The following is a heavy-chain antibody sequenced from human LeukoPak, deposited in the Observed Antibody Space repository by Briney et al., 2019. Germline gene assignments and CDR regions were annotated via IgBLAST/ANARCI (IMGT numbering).Heavy chain of an antibody. V-gene: IGHV3-23*01. CDR3: ARVGVQPAFRIGEHLDY. D-gene: IGHD1-1*01. CDR1: GFTFSSYA. Sequence: GGSLRLSCTASGFTFSSYAMTWVHQAPGKGLEWVSAMSGTAGGTYYADSVKGRFTISRDNSKNTLYLQMNSLRAEDTAVYYCARVGVQPAFRIGEHLDYWGQGTLVTVSS. CDR2: MSGTAGGT. J-gene: IGHJ4*02.